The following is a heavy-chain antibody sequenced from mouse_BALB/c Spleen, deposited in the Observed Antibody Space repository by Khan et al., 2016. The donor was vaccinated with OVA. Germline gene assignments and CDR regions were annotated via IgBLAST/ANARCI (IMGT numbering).Heavy chain of an antibody. J-gene: IGHJ3*02. Sequence: EVELVESGGDLVKPGGSLKLSCAASGFTFSSYSMSWVRQTPDKRLEWVASISSGGDYTYYPDSVKGRFTISRDNAKNTPYLQLSDLKSEDTAMYYCGGHLTGVFGLWGQRALVTVS. D-gene: IGHD4-1*01. CDR2: ISSGGDYT. CDR1: GFTFSSYS. V-gene: IGHV5-6*01. CDR3: GGHLTGVFGL.